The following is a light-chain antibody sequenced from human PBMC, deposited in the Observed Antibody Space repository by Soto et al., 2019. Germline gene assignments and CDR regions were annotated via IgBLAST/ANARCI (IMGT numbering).Light chain of an antibody. CDR2: AAS. CDR3: QQYNSYSQIS. Sequence: IQLTQSPSSLSASVGDRVTITCRASQGISSYLAWYQQKPGKAPKLLIYAASTLQSGVPSRFSGSGSGTDFTLTISSLQPEDFATYYCQQYNSYSQISFGQGTRLEI. CDR1: QGISSY. V-gene: IGKV1-9*01. J-gene: IGKJ5*01.